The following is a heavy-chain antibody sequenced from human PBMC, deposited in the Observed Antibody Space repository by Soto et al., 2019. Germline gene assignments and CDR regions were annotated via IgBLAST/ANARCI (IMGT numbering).Heavy chain of an antibody. CDR3: TTALRFLEWLYAFDI. CDR2: IKSKTDGGTT. Sequence: GGSLRLSCAASGFTFSNAWMSWVRQAPGKGLEWVGRIKSKTDGGTTDYAAPVKGRFTISRDDSKNTLYLQMNSLKTEDTAVYYCTTALRFLEWLYAFDIWGQGTMVTRLL. J-gene: IGHJ3*02. V-gene: IGHV3-15*01. CDR1: GFTFSNAW. D-gene: IGHD3-3*01.